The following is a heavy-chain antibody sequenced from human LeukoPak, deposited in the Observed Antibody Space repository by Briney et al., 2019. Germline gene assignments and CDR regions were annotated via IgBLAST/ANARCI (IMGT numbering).Heavy chain of an antibody. Sequence: ASVKVSCKASGYTFTSYDINWVRQAPGQGLEWMGWMNPNSGNTGYAQKFQGRVTMTRNTSISTAYMELSSLRSEDTAVYYCARGLSARLLWFGELLSNEEYYFDYWGQGTLVTVSS. CDR1: GYTFTSYD. CDR3: ARGLSARLLWFGELLSNEEYYFDY. J-gene: IGHJ4*02. CDR2: MNPNSGNT. V-gene: IGHV1-8*01. D-gene: IGHD3-10*01.